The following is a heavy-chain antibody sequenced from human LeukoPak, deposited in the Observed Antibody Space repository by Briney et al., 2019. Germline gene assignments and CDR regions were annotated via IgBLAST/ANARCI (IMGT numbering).Heavy chain of an antibody. D-gene: IGHD4/OR15-4a*01. J-gene: IGHJ4*02. CDR1: GFTFSGSD. CDR3: TRDYGYGLYDY. Sequence: PGGSLRLSCAASGFTFSGSDIHWVRQASGKGLEWVGQIRSKANSYATEYAASVKGRFTISRDDSKNTTYLQMNRLKTEDTAVYYCTRDYGYGLYDYWGQGTLVTVSS. V-gene: IGHV3-73*01. CDR2: IRSKANSYAT.